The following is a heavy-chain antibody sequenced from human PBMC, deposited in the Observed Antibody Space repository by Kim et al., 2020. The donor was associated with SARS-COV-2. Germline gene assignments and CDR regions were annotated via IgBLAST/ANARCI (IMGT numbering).Heavy chain of an antibody. CDR3: ATLGEEFGDYGESQYDGRAV. V-gene: IGHV1-24*01. CDR1: GYPLTDLF. D-gene: IGHD2-21*02. CDR2: FAPEESDT. J-gene: IGHJ6*02. Sequence: ASVKVSCKVSGYPLTDLFIHWVRQAPGKGLEWMGGFAPEESDTIYSHKVQGRVTMTEDTPTDTAYLELTSLGYEDTAVYFCATLGEEFGDYGESQYDGRAVWGRGTTVTVS.